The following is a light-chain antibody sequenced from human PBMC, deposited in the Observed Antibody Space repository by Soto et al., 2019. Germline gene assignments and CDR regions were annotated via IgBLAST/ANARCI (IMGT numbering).Light chain of an antibody. CDR1: QSVPSTY. CDR2: GAS. V-gene: IGKV3-20*01. Sequence: EIVLTQSPGTLSLSPGEIATLSCRASQSVPSTYLAWYHQKPGQAPRLLIYGASTRAPGIPDRFSGSGSGTAFTLPISRLEPADFAVYFCSQYVYSPPFTFCPGTKVDIK. CDR3: SQYVYSPPFT. J-gene: IGKJ3*01.